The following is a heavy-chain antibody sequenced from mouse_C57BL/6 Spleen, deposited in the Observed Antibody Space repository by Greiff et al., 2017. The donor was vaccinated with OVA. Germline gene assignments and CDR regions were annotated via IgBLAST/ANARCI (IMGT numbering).Heavy chain of an antibody. CDR3: ARGYSNYGGYFDY. J-gene: IGHJ2*01. V-gene: IGHV1-20*01. Sequence: VQLQQSGPELVKPGDSVKISCKASGYSFTGYFMNWVMQSHGKSLEWIGRINPYNGDTFYNQKFKGKATLTVDKSSSTAHMELRSLTSEDSAVYYCARGYSNYGGYFDYWGQGTTLTVSS. CDR1: GYSFTGYF. D-gene: IGHD2-5*01. CDR2: INPYNGDT.